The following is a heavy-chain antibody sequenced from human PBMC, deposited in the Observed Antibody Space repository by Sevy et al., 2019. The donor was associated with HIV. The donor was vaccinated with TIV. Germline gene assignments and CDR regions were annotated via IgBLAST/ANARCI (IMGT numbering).Heavy chain of an antibody. J-gene: IGHJ5*02. CDR2: INIYNGNT. V-gene: IGHV1-18*01. CDR1: GYTFTTFG. Sequence: ASVKVSCKPSGYTFTTFGINWVRQAPGQGLEWMAWINIYNGNTIYAQNLQGRATLTRDTSTNTAYMELRSLTSDDTAVYYCARMRNLGEPTDPWGQGALVTVSS. CDR3: ARMRNLGEPTDP. D-gene: IGHD3-16*01.